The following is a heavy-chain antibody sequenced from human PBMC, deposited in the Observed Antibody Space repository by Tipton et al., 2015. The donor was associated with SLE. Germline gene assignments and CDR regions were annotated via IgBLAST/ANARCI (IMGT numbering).Heavy chain of an antibody. CDR1: GYTFTSYA. Sequence: QLVQSGAEVKKPGASVTVSCQASGYTFTSYAISWVRQAPGQGLEWMGWINPYTGNTDYAQKVQGRVTMTTDTSRSTAYLDLRSLRPDDTAVYYCAERYDTFEIWGQGTMVSVSS. V-gene: IGHV1-18*01. CDR2: INPYTGNT. CDR3: AERYDTFEI. J-gene: IGHJ3*02. D-gene: IGHD1-1*01.